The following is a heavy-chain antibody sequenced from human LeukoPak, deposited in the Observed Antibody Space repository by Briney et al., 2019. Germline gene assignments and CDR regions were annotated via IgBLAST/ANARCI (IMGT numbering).Heavy chain of an antibody. Sequence: GGSLRLSCAASGFTFNNYAMTWVRQAPGMGLEWVSVINGGGSSYYADSVKGRFTVSRDNSKNTLYLQMNSLRDEDTAVYYCAKGQGYNYGDSIDYWGQGTLVTVSS. CDR1: GFTFNNYA. J-gene: IGHJ4*02. CDR2: INGGGSS. V-gene: IGHV3-23*01. D-gene: IGHD5-18*01. CDR3: AKGQGYNYGDSIDY.